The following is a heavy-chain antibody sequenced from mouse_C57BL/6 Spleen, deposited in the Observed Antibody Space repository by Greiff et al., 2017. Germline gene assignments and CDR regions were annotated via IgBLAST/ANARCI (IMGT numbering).Heavy chain of an antibody. Sequence: VQLQQSGPGLVQPSQSLSITCTVSGFSLTSYGVHWVRQSPGQGLEWLGVIWSGGSTDYNAAFISRLSISKDNSKSQVFFKMNSLQAEDTAIYYCARKGDFFLDYWGQGTTLTVSS. CDR3: ARKGDFFLDY. CDR2: IWSGGST. V-gene: IGHV2-2*01. CDR1: GFSLTSYG. J-gene: IGHJ2*01. D-gene: IGHD3-3*01.